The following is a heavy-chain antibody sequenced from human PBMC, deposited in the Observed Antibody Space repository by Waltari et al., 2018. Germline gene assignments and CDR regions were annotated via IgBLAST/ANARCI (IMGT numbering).Heavy chain of an antibody. CDR3: ARADAGAEYFQH. CDR1: GYTFTGYY. Sequence: QVQLVQSGAEVKKPGASVKVSCKASGYTFTGYYMHWVRQAPGQGIEWMGWINPNMGGTNYAQKFQGRVTMTRDTSISTAYMELSRLRSDDTAVYYCARADAGAEYFQHWGQGTLVTVSS. CDR2: INPNMGGT. V-gene: IGHV1-2*02. J-gene: IGHJ1*01.